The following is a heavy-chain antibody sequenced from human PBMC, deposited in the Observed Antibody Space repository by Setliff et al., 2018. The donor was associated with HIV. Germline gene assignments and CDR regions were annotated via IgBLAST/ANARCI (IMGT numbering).Heavy chain of an antibody. D-gene: IGHD3-22*01. CDR3: ARDPVITMMVGPKFYFDY. CDR2: IFSSGST. CDR1: GGSISSYY. Sequence: SETLSLTCTVSGGSISSYYWSWIRQPAGKGLEWIGRIFSSGSTSYNSSLKSRVTMSVDTSKNQFSLRLTSVTAADTAVYYCARDPVITMMVGPKFYFDYWGQGILVTGS. V-gene: IGHV4-4*07. J-gene: IGHJ4*02.